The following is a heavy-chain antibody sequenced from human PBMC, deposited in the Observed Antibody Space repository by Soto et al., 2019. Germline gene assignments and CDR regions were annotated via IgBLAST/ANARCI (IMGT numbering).Heavy chain of an antibody. D-gene: IGHD1-26*01. CDR1: GASISSTTSNNW. Sequence: QVHLQESGPGLVRPSGTLSLTCAVSGASISSTTSNNWWSWVRQPPGKGLEWIGEIYHSGSTNYNPSLKSRVTCSVDKSTTQFSLKLTAVTAAATAVYLCARMVGATLVDFWGQGTLVTVSS. CDR2: IYHSGST. J-gene: IGHJ4*02. CDR3: ARMVGATLVDF. V-gene: IGHV4-4*02.